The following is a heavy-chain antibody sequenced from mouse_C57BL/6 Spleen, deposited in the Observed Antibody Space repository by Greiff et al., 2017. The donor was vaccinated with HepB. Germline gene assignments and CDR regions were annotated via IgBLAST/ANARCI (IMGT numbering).Heavy chain of an antibody. V-gene: IGHV3-6*01. D-gene: IGHD2-4*01. CDR2: ISYDGSN. CDR1: GYSITSGYY. Sequence: ESGPGLVKPSQSLSLTCSVTGYSITSGYYWNWIRQFPGNKLEWMGYISYDGSNNYNPSLKNRISITRDTSKNQLFLKLNSVTTEDTATYYCARGKVYDYDYYYAMDYWGQGTSVTVSS. J-gene: IGHJ4*01. CDR3: ARGKVYDYDYYYAMDY.